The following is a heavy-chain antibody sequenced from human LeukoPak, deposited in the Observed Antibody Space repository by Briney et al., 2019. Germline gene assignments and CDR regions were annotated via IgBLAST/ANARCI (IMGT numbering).Heavy chain of an antibody. Sequence: LGESLKISCKASGYSFVSYWIAWVRQVPGKGLEWMGVIYPDDSDTRYSPSFEGQVSFSVDKSLSTAYLHWNSLRASDSAIYYCAKSSQDIVVLPRGLVSFDPWGQGTLVTVSS. CDR3: AKSSQDIVVLPRGLVSFDP. V-gene: IGHV5-51*01. D-gene: IGHD2-15*01. CDR2: IYPDDSDT. J-gene: IGHJ5*02. CDR1: GYSFVSYW.